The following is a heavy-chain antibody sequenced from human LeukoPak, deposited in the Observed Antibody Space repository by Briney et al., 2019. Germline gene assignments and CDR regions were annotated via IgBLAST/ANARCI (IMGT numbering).Heavy chain of an antibody. J-gene: IGHJ4*02. CDR3: ARVGIAVPGIDY. Sequence: GGSLRLSCAASGFTFSDYYMSWIRLTPGKGLEWVSYITGSGDIKSYVDSVKGRFTISRDNAKNSLFLQMNSVTAEDTAVYYCARVGIAVPGIDYWGQGSLVTVSS. V-gene: IGHV3-11*04. D-gene: IGHD6-19*01. CDR2: ITGSGDIK. CDR1: GFTFSDYY.